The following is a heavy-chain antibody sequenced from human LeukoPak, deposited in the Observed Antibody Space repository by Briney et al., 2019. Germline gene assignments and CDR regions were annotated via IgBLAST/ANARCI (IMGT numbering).Heavy chain of an antibody. Sequence: PSGTLSLTCAVSGGSISSSNWWSWVRQPPGKGLEWIGEIIHSGSTNYNPSLKSRVTISVDTSKNQFSLKLSSVTAADTAVYYCARPRRTMVRGAQNAFDIWGQGTMVTVSS. J-gene: IGHJ3*02. CDR1: GGSISSSNW. D-gene: IGHD3-10*01. CDR2: IIHSGST. V-gene: IGHV4-4*02. CDR3: ARPRRTMVRGAQNAFDI.